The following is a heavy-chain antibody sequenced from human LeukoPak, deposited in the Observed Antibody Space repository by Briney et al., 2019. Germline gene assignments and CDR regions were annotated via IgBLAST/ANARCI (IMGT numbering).Heavy chain of an antibody. Sequence: GGSLRLSCEASGFTFRSSSMRWVRQAPGKGLEWVAVISYDGSNKYYADSVKGRFTISRDNSKNTLYLQMNSLRDEDTAVYYCAKRYSGSWNIESWGQGTLVTVSS. CDR1: GFTFRSSS. V-gene: IGHV3-30*18. CDR2: ISYDGSNK. D-gene: IGHD6-13*01. CDR3: AKRYSGSWNIES. J-gene: IGHJ4*02.